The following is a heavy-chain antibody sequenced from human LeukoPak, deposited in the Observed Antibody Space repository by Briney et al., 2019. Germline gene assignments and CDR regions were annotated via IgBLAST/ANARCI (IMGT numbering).Heavy chain of an antibody. CDR1: GFTFDDYA. CDR3: ARDVGPRGGCDY. Sequence: QAGGSLRLSCAASGFTFDDYAMHWVRQAPGKGLEWVSGISWNSGSIGYADSVKGRFTISRDNAKNSLYLQMNSLRAEDTAVYYCARDVGPRGGCDYWGQGTLVTVSS. D-gene: IGHD3-16*01. CDR2: ISWNSGSI. V-gene: IGHV3-9*01. J-gene: IGHJ4*02.